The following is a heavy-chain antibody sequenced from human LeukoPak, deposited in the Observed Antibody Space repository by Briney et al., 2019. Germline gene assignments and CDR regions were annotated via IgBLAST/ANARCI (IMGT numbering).Heavy chain of an antibody. CDR1: GFIFSSYS. J-gene: IGHJ4*02. Sequence: PGGSLRLSCAASGFIFSSYSMNWVRQTPGKRLEWVSSISGSSTYIFYADSVKGRFTISRDDAKSSVYLQMNSLRDEDTAVYYCARFETRGTGDFDNWGQGTLVTVSS. V-gene: IGHV3-21*06. CDR3: ARFETRGTGDFDN. D-gene: IGHD3/OR15-3a*01. CDR2: ISGSSTYI.